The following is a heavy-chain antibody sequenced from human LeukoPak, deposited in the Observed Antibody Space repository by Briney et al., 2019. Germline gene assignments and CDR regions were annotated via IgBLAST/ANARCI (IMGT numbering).Heavy chain of an antibody. CDR1: GFTFDDYG. J-gene: IGHJ6*03. CDR3: ARDTPLRGDYGGLLYYYYYMDV. Sequence: PGGSLRLSCAASGFTFDDYGMSWVRQAPGKGLEWVSYISSSGSTIYYADSVKGRFTISRDNAKNSLYLQMNSLRAEDTAVYYCARDTPLRGDYGGLLYYYYYMDVWGKGTTVTISS. D-gene: IGHD4-23*01. V-gene: IGHV3-48*03. CDR2: ISSSGSTI.